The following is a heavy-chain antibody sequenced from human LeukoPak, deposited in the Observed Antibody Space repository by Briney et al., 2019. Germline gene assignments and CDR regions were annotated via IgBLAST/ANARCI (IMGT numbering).Heavy chain of an antibody. D-gene: IGHD6-6*01. V-gene: IGHV4-39*01. CDR2: IYYSGST. CDR3: ARLLHGSSTSVDY. CDR1: GGSISSSSYY. Sequence: SETLSLTCTVSGGSISSSSYYWGWLRQPPGKGLEWIGSIYYSGSTYYNPSPKSRVTISVDTSKNQFSLKLSSVTAADTAVYYCARLLHGSSTSVDYWGQGTLVTVSS. J-gene: IGHJ4*02.